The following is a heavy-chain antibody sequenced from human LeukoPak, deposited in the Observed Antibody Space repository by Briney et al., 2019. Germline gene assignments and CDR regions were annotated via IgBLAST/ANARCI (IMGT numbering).Heavy chain of an antibody. CDR3: ARGTAIAVTYFDY. V-gene: IGHV3-33*01. J-gene: IGHJ4*02. CDR2: IWYDGSNK. D-gene: IGHD6-19*01. Sequence: GGSLRLSCAASGFTFTSHGMHWVRQAPGKGLEWVAVIWYDGSNKYYSDSVRGRFTLSRDNSKNTLYLRMNSLRAEDTAVYYCARGTAIAVTYFDYWGQGTRVTVSS. CDR1: GFTFTSHG.